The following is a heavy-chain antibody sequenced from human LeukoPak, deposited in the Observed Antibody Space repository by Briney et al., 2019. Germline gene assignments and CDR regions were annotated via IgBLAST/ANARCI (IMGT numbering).Heavy chain of an antibody. J-gene: IGHJ4*02. CDR3: AKVDGYNSRRYFDY. Sequence: GGSLRLSCAASGFTFSSYAMSWVRQAPGKGLEWVSAIRGSGGSTYYADSVKGRFTISRDNSKNTLYLQMNSLRAEDTAVYYCAKVDGYNSRRYFDYWGQGTLVTVSS. V-gene: IGHV3-23*01. D-gene: IGHD5-24*01. CDR2: IRGSGGST. CDR1: GFTFSSYA.